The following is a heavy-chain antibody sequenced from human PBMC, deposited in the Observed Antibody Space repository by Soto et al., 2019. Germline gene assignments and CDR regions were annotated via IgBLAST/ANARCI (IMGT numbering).Heavy chain of an antibody. J-gene: IGHJ4*02. D-gene: IGHD1-7*01. CDR2: ISSNGGTT. V-gene: IGHV3-64*01. Sequence: EVQLAESGGGMVQPGGSLRLSCVASGFTFSSYDMHWVRQAPGKGLEYVSSISSNGGTTYYGNSVKGRFTISRDNSKNTLYLQMGSLRAAEMAVYYFLRRVTGNYDYWGQGALVTVSS. CDR3: LRRVTGNYDY. CDR1: GFTFSSYD.